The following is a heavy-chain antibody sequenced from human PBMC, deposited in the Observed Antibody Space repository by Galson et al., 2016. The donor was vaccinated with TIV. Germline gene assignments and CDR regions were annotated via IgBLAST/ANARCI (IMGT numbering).Heavy chain of an antibody. CDR3: APNAEGSASPPFDY. CDR2: MNPNTGST. D-gene: IGHD3-10*01. Sequence: SVKVSCKASGYTFTDYYIHWVRQAPGQGLNWMGWMNPNTGSTLYAPKFHGRVTMTRDTSINTAYMELSRLRSDDTAVYFCAPNAEGSASPPFDYWGQGSPLTVSS. CDR1: GYTFTDYY. J-gene: IGHJ4*02. V-gene: IGHV1-2*02.